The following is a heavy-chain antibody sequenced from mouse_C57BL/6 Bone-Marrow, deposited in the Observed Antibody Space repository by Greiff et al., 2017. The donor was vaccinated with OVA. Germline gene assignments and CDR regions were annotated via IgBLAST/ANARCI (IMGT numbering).Heavy chain of an antibody. D-gene: IGHD2-10*01. CDR2: IYPSDSET. CDR3: ATYYGNYGGFYFDY. J-gene: IGHJ2*01. Sequence: QVQLQQPGAELVRPGSSVKLSCKASGYTFTSYWMDWVKQRPGQGLEWIGNIYPSDSETHYNQKFKDKATLTVDKSSSTAYMQLSSLTSEDSAVYYCATYYGNYGGFYFDYGGQGTTLTVSS. V-gene: IGHV1-61*01. CDR1: GYTFTSYW.